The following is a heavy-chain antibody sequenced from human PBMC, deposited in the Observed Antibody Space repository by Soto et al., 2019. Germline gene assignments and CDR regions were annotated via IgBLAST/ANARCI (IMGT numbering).Heavy chain of an antibody. CDR1: GYTLSSYA. Sequence: ASVKVSCKASGYTLSSYAMHWVLQAPGQRLEWMGWINAGNGKTKYSQKFQGRVTITRVTSVSTAYMELSSLRSEDTAVYYCARDPLDYGDYVYYFDYWGQGTLVTVSS. CDR2: INAGNGKT. J-gene: IGHJ4*02. CDR3: ARDPLDYGDYVYYFDY. V-gene: IGHV1-3*01. D-gene: IGHD4-17*01.